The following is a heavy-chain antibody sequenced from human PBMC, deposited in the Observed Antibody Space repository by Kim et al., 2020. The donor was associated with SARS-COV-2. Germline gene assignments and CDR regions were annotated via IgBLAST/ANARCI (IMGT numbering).Heavy chain of an antibody. CDR3: AKRGGVADFDY. J-gene: IGHJ4*02. V-gene: IGHV3-30*02. Sequence: ADSGRGRFTSARDNSKNAVYLQMNSRGAEDTAVYYGAKRGGVADFDYWGQGTLVTVSS. D-gene: IGHD3-16*01.